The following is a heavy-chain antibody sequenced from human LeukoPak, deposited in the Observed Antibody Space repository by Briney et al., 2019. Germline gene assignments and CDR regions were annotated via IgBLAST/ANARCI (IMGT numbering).Heavy chain of an antibody. CDR1: GGTFSSYA. V-gene: IGHV1-8*02. Sequence: GSSVKVSCKASGGTFSSYAISWVRQAPGQGLEWMGWMNPNSGNTGYAQKFQGRVTMTRNTSISTAYMGLSSLRSEDTAVYYCARVLTIFTRHYFDYWGQGTLVTVSS. CDR2: MNPNSGNT. D-gene: IGHD3-9*01. J-gene: IGHJ4*02. CDR3: ARVLTIFTRHYFDY.